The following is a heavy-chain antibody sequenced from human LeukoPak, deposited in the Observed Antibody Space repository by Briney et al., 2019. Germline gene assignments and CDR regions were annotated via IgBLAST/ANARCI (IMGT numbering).Heavy chain of an antibody. J-gene: IGHJ4*02. V-gene: IGHV3-23*01. CDR3: ANRESPDY. CDR1: GFNFSTYA. D-gene: IGHD3-10*01. Sequence: GGSLRLSCTASGFNFSTYAMTWVRQPPGKGLQWVSTINAGGTNTKYADSVKGRFTISRDSSKSTLYLQMNSLRVEDTAVYYCANRESPDYWGQGTLVTVSS. CDR2: INAGGTNT.